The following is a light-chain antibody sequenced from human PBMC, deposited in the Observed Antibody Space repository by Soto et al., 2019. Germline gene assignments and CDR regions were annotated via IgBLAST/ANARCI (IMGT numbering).Light chain of an antibody. J-gene: IGLJ2*01. V-gene: IGLV2-8*01. CDR1: ISDVGGYNY. Sequence: QSALTQPPSASGSPGQSVTISCTGTISDVGGYNYVSWYQQHPGKVPKLMIYDVNKRPSGVPDRFSGSKSGNTASLTVSGLQDEDEADYYCSSYTGRNSLIFGGGTKLTVL. CDR2: DVN. CDR3: SSYTGRNSLI.